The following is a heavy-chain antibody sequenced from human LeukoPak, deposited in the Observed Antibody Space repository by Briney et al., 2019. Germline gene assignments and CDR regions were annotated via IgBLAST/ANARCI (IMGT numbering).Heavy chain of an antibody. CDR3: ARVQRGFTYGNVDY. CDR1: GYTFTSYS. D-gene: IGHD5-18*01. Sequence: GASVTVSCKASGYTFTSYSISWVRQAPGQGLEWMGWISAYNGNTNYAQKLQGRVTMTTDTSTSTAYMELRSLRSDDTAVYYCARVQRGFTYGNVDYWGQGTLVTVSS. CDR2: ISAYNGNT. J-gene: IGHJ4*02. V-gene: IGHV1-18*01.